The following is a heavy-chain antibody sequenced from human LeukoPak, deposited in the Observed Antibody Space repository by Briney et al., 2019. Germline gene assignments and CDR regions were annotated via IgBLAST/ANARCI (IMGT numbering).Heavy chain of an antibody. D-gene: IGHD2-15*01. CDR2: ISGSGTDT. CDR3: AKGGGSSCYSPSDY. Sequence: GGSLRLSCGVSGFTFSSYAMSWVRQAPGKGLEWVSAISGSGTDTFYANSVKGRFTISRDNPKNTLYLQMNSLRAEDTAVYYCAKGGGSSCYSPSDYWGQGTLVTVSS. V-gene: IGHV3-23*01. CDR1: GFTFSSYA. J-gene: IGHJ4*02.